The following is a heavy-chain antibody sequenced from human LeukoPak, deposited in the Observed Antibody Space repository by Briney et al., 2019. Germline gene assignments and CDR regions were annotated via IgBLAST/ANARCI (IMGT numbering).Heavy chain of an antibody. CDR1: GYTFIGFY. J-gene: IGHJ4*02. V-gene: IGHV1-2*06. CDR3: AREGAIVGATLDDY. CDR2: INPDSGGT. Sequence: ASVKVSCKSSGYTFIGFYMHWVRQAPGQGLEWMGRINPDSGGTNYAQKFQGRVTMTRDTSISTAYMELSRLRSDDTAVYYCAREGAIVGATLDDYWGQGTLVTVSS. D-gene: IGHD1-26*01.